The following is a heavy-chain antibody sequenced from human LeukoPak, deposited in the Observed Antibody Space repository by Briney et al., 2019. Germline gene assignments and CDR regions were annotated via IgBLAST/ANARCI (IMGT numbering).Heavy chain of an antibody. D-gene: IGHD1-1*01. CDR3: ALNAGGTGFDAFVI. J-gene: IGHJ3*02. V-gene: IGHV3-74*01. Sequence: PGGSLRLSCAASGFTFSSYWMHWVRQAPGKGLVWVSRINSDGSSTSYADSVKGRFTISRDNAKNTLYLQMNSLRAEDTAGYYWALNAGGTGFDAFVIWAKGQWSPSLQ. CDR2: INSDGSST. CDR1: GFTFSSYW.